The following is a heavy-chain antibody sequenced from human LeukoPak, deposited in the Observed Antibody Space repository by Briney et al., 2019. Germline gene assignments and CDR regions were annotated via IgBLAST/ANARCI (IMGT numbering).Heavy chain of an antibody. CDR1: GYSFTSYW. D-gene: IGHD3-9*01. J-gene: IGHJ4*02. Sequence: GESLKISCKGSGYSFTSYWIGWVRQMPGKGLEWMGFIYPGDSDTRYSPSFQGQVTISADKSISTAYLQWSSLKASDTAMYYCARGRYDILTGVTFSAFDYWGQGTLVTVSS. CDR2: IYPGDSDT. CDR3: ARGRYDILTGVTFSAFDY. V-gene: IGHV5-51*01.